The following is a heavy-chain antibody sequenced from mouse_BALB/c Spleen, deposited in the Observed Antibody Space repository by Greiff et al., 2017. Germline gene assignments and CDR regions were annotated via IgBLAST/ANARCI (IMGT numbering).Heavy chain of an antibody. CDR3: ARDDYSSSSLFDY. CDR1: GFTFTDYY. J-gene: IGHJ2*01. V-gene: IGHV7-3*02. D-gene: IGHD1-1*01. Sequence: EVQVVESGGGLVQPGGSLRLSCATSGFTFTDYYMSWVRQPPGKALEWLGFIRNKANGYTTEYSASVKGRFTISRDNSQSILYLQMNTLRAEDSATYFCARDDYSSSSLFDYWGQGTTLTVSS. CDR2: IRNKANGYTT.